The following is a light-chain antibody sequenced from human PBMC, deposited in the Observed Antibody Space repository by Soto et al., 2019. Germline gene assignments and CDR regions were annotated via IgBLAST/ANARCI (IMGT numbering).Light chain of an antibody. Sequence: EIVLTQSTGILSLSPGERATLACRASQSISSDHLAWYQQRPGQSPRLLIYGACSRTSGVPDRFSGSGSGTDFTLTISRLEPEDFAVYYCQEYNNWPRSITFGQGTRLEIK. V-gene: IGKV3-20*01. CDR3: QEYNNWPRSIT. CDR2: GAC. CDR1: QSISSDH. J-gene: IGKJ5*01.